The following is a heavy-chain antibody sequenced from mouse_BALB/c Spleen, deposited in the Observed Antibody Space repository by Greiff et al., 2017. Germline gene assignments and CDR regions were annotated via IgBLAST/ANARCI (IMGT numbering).Heavy chain of an antibody. CDR2: ISSGSSTI. D-gene: IGHD1-2*01. Sequence: EVQVVESGGGLVQPGGSRKLSCAASGFTFSSFGMHWVRQAPEKGLEWVAYISSGSSTIYYADTVKGRFTISRDNPKNTLFLQMTSLRSEDTAMYDSAITTAGAWLAYWGQGTLVTVSA. CDR1: GFTFSSFG. V-gene: IGHV5-17*02. CDR3: AITTAGAWLAY. J-gene: IGHJ3*01.